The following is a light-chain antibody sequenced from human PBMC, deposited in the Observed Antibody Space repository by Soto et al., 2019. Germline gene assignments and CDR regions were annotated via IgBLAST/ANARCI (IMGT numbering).Light chain of an antibody. CDR3: QQYNDEPWT. CDR1: QNIGNW. CDR2: DAS. V-gene: IGKV1-5*01. Sequence: DIQMTQSPSTLSASVGDRVTITCRASQNIGNWLAWYQQKPGKTPDLLVYDASSLEIGVPLRFSGSGSGTEFTLTISSLQTDYSATYYCQQYNDEPWTFGQGTKVEIK. J-gene: IGKJ1*01.